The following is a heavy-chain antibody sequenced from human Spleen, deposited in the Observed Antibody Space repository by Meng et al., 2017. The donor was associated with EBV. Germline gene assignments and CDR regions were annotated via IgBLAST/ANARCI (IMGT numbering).Heavy chain of an antibody. CDR2: VYHSGTP. V-gene: IGHV4-4*02. D-gene: IGHD1-1*01. CDR3: VSTAGQSTTWRYFDL. J-gene: IGHJ4*02. CDR1: GGPITHRTL. Sequence: QRELHRWGPGLVKPSGPLPTTCSVSGGPITHRTLWSWVRQTPGKGLDWIGGVYHSGTPNYIPSLKSRVAISVDKSSNKFSLNLTSVTAADTAVYYCVSTAGQSTTWRYFDLWGRGTLVTVSS.